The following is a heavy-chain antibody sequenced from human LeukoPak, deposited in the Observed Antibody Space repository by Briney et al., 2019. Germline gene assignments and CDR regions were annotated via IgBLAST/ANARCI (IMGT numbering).Heavy chain of an antibody. CDR3: ARTPRNNYYDSSGY. CDR2: INHSGST. J-gene: IGHJ4*02. CDR1: GGSFSGYY. Sequence: SETLSLTCAVYGGSFSGYYWSWIRQPPGKGLEWIGEINHSGSTNYNPSLKSRVTISVDTSKNQFSLKLSSVTAADTAVYYCARTPRNNYYDSSGYWGQGTLVTVSS. D-gene: IGHD3-22*01. V-gene: IGHV4-34*01.